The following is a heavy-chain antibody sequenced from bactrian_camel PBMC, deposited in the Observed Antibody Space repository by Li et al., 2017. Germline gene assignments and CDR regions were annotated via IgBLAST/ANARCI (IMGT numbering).Heavy chain of an antibody. CDR2: IDSDVRT. CDR1: GYITSRYC. D-gene: IGHD4*01. J-gene: IGHJ4*01. V-gene: IGHV3S53*01. Sequence: HVQLVESGGGSVQAGGSLILSCAASGYITSRYCIGWFRQAPGKERQGVATIDSDVRTRYADSVKGRFTLAQDNAETTLYLHMNSLSLQDTAMYYCAANLQRVSRCEYVSYNDWGQGTQVTVS. CDR3: AANLQRVSRCEYVSYND.